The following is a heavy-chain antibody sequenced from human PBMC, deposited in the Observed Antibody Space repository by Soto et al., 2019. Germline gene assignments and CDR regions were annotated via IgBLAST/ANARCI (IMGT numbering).Heavy chain of an antibody. CDR3: ASRYSGSPSDAFDI. Sequence: ASVKVSCKASGGTFSSYTISWVRQAPGQGLEWMGRIIPILGIANYAQKFQGRVTITADKSTSTAYMELRSLRSDDTAVYYCASRYSGSPSDAFDIWGQGTMVTVSS. J-gene: IGHJ3*02. CDR1: GGTFSSYT. CDR2: IIPILGIA. D-gene: IGHD1-26*01. V-gene: IGHV1-69*02.